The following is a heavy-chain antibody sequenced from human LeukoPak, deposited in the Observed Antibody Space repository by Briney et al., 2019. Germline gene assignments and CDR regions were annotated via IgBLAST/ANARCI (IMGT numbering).Heavy chain of an antibody. J-gene: IGHJ4*02. CDR2: ISSSGGST. CDR3: AKERWSGYYPFDY. V-gene: IGHV3-23*01. Sequence: GGSLRLSCAASGFTVSSNYMSWVRQAPGKGLEWVSAISSSGGSTHYADSVRGRFTISRDNSKNTLYLQMNSLRAEDTAVYYCAKERWSGYYPFDYWGQGTLVTVSS. D-gene: IGHD3-3*01. CDR1: GFTVSSNY.